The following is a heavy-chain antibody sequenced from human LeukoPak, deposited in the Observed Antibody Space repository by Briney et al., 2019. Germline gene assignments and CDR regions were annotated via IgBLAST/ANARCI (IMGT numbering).Heavy chain of an antibody. V-gene: IGHV1-69*13. Sequence: SVKVSCKASGGTFSSYAISWVRQAPGQGLEWMGGIIPIFGTANYAQKFQGRVTITADESTSTAYMELSGLRSEDTAVYYCARDRGWAGYTYGFYYWGQGTLVTVSS. CDR3: ARDRGWAGYTYGFYY. CDR1: GGTFSSYA. J-gene: IGHJ4*02. CDR2: IIPIFGTA. D-gene: IGHD5-18*01.